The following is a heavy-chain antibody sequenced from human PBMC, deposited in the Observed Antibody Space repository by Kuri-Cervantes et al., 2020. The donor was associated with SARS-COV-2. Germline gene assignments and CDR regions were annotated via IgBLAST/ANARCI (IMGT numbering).Heavy chain of an antibody. CDR2: IKEDGSEK. D-gene: IGHD4-23*01. CDR3: VREVTFHYYYYYTDV. Sequence: ETLSLTCAASGFTFSSYSMNWVHQAPGKGLEWVANIKEDGSEKHYVDSVKGRFTISRDNAKNSLYLQMNSLRAEDTAVFYCVREVTFHYYYYYTDVWGKGTTVTVSS. J-gene: IGHJ6*03. CDR1: GFTFSSYS. V-gene: IGHV3-7*01.